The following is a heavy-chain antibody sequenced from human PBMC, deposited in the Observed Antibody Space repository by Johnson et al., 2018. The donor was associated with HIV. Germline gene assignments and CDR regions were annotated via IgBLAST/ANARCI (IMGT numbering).Heavy chain of an antibody. V-gene: IGHV3-9*01. CDR1: GFTFDDYA. CDR2: ISWNSGSI. J-gene: IGHJ3*01. D-gene: IGHD2-15*01. Sequence: VQLVESGGGLVQPGRSLRLSCAASGFTFDDYAMHWVRQAPGKGLEWVSGISWNSGSIGYADSVKGRFTISRDNAKNSLYLQMNSLRAEDTALYYCAREGGYCSGGSCVNAF. CDR3: AREGGYCSGGSCVNAF.